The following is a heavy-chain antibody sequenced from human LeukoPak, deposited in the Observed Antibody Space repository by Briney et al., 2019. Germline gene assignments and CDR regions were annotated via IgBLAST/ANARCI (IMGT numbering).Heavy chain of an antibody. CDR2: MNPSSGNT. J-gene: IGHJ6*02. Sequence: ASVKVSCKVSGYILTKLSLHWVRQATGQGLEWMGWMNPSSGNTGYAQKFQGRVTMTRNTSISTAYMELSSLRSEDTAVYYCARVPNCSGRSCYSQEGRDYGMDVWGQGTTVTVSS. CDR1: GYILTKLS. V-gene: IGHV1-8*01. CDR3: ARVPNCSGRSCYSQEGRDYGMDV. D-gene: IGHD2-15*01.